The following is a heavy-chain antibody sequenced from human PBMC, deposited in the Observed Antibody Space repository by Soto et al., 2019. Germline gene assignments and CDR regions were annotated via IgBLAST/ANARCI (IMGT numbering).Heavy chain of an antibody. CDR2: ISAYNGNT. D-gene: IGHD3-3*01. Sequence: QVQLVQSGAEVKKPGASVKVSCKASGYTFTSYGISWVRQAPGQGLEWMGWISAYNGNTNYAQKLQGRVTMTTDTSTSTAYMELRSLRSDDTAVYYCARGEPVRFLEWLFSHYYYGMDVWGQGTTFTVSS. CDR3: ARGEPVRFLEWLFSHYYYGMDV. CDR1: GYTFTSYG. V-gene: IGHV1-18*04. J-gene: IGHJ6*02.